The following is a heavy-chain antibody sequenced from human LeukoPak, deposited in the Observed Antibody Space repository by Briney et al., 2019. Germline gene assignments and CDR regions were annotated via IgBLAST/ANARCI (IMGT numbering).Heavy chain of an antibody. V-gene: IGHV4-59*01. Sequence: PSETLSLTCTVSGGSISSYYWSWIRQPPGKGLEWIGYIYYSGSTNYNPSLKSRVTISVDTSKNQFSLKLSSVTAADTAVHYCARDLGYCSSTSCSDAFDIWGQGTMVTVSS. J-gene: IGHJ3*02. CDR2: IYYSGST. CDR3: ARDLGYCSSTSCSDAFDI. D-gene: IGHD2-2*01. CDR1: GGSISSYY.